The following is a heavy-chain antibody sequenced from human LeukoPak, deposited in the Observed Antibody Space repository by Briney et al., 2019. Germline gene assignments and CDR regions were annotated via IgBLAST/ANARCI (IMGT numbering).Heavy chain of an antibody. D-gene: IGHD1-26*01. V-gene: IGHV3-15*07. CDR3: STGRAD. CDR1: GFTFSSYW. Sequence: GGSLRLSCAASGFTFSSYWMNWVRQAPGKGLEWVGRIKSKTDGGTAEYAAPVKERFTISRDDSKNTLYLEVNSLKTEDTAVYYCSTGRADWGQGTLVTVSS. CDR2: IKSKTDGGTA. J-gene: IGHJ4*02.